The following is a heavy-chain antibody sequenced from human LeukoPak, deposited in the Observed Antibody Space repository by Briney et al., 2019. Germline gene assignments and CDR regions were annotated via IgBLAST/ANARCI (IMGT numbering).Heavy chain of an antibody. J-gene: IGHJ3*02. Sequence: SETLSLTCTVSGGSISSYYWSWIRQPPGEGLEWIGYIYYSGSTNYNPSLKSRVTISVDTSKNQFSLKLSSVTAADTAVYYCARPRRDGYNSGLDAFDIWGQGTMVTVSS. V-gene: IGHV4-59*08. D-gene: IGHD5-24*01. CDR3: ARPRRDGYNSGLDAFDI. CDR1: GGSISSYY. CDR2: IYYSGST.